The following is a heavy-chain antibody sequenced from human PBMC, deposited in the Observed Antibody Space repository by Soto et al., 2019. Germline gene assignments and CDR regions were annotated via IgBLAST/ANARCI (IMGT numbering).Heavy chain of an antibody. D-gene: IGHD3-22*01. CDR1: GGSFSGYY. CDR2: INHSGST. V-gene: IGHV4-34*01. Sequence: PSETLSLTCAVYGGSFSGYYWSWIRQPPGKGLEWIGEINHSGSTNYNPSLKSRVTISVDTSKNQFSLKLSSVTAADTAVYYCARIYYDSSGMGFDPWGQGTLVTVSS. J-gene: IGHJ5*02. CDR3: ARIYYDSSGMGFDP.